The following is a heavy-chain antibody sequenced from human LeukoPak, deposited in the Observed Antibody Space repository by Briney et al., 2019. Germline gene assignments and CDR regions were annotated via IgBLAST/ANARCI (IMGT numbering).Heavy chain of an antibody. CDR3: ARDRGNGWPYFFDY. J-gene: IGHJ4*02. Sequence: PSETLSLTCTVSGVSISSGGQYWSWIRQSPGKGLEWIGYIFYRDSTNYNPSLKSRATISVDTSKNQFSLNQTSLTAADTAVYYCARDRGNGWPYFFDYWGRGTLVTVSS. CDR2: IFYRDST. D-gene: IGHD6-19*01. V-gene: IGHV4-31*03. CDR1: GVSISSGGQY.